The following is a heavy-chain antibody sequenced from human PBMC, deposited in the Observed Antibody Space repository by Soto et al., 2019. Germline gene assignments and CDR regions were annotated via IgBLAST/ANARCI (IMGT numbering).Heavy chain of an antibody. Sequence: EVQLVESGGGLIQPGGSLRLSCAVSGFTVSNNYMSWVRQAPGKGLEGVSVIYSGGYTAYGDSVKGRFTISRDNSKNTLYFKMKSLRAEERAVYFWGAAPGGGGYWGQGTLVTVSS. V-gene: IGHV3-53*01. J-gene: IGHJ4*02. D-gene: IGHD2-15*01. CDR1: GFTVSNNY. CDR2: IYSGGYT. CDR3: GAAPGGGGY.